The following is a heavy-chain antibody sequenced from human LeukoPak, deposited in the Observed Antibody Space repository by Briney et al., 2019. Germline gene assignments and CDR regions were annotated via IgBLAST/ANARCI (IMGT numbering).Heavy chain of an antibody. Sequence: SETLSLTCTVSGGSISSSNYYWAWIRQPPGKGLEWIGSIHYSGTTNYSPSLKSRVTISVHTSKNQFSLKLNSVTAADTAVFYCARQKNCATITRCQFDDWGQGTLVTVSS. CDR1: GGSISSSNYY. CDR3: ARQKNCATITRCQFDD. V-gene: IGHV4-39*01. J-gene: IGHJ4*02. D-gene: IGHD2-2*01. CDR2: IHYSGTT.